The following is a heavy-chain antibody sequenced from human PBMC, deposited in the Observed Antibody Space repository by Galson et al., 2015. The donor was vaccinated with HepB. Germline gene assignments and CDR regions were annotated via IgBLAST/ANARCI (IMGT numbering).Heavy chain of an antibody. Sequence: SVKVSCKASGYTFTCCAMHWVRQAPGQSLEWVGWISAGSDDIKYSRNFQGRVTITRDTSATTAYMEMSSLRSEDTAVYFCARDVYHGAFDLWGQGTMVTVSS. CDR1: GYTFTCCA. J-gene: IGHJ3*01. CDR2: ISAGSDDI. D-gene: IGHD5/OR15-5a*01. CDR3: ARDVYHGAFDL. V-gene: IGHV1-3*01.